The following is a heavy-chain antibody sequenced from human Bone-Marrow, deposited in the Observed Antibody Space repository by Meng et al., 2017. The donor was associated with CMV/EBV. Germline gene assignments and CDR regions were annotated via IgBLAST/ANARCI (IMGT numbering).Heavy chain of an antibody. Sequence: GESLKISCTASGFTFGDYAMSWVRQAPGKGLEWVGFIRSKAYGGTTEYAASVKGRFTISRDDSKSIAYLLMNSLKTEDTAVYYCTSFAPYCSNGVCTFDNWGQGTLVTVSS. CDR2: IRSKAYGGTT. CDR3: TSFAPYCSNGVCTFDN. V-gene: IGHV3-49*04. CDR1: GFTFGDYA. D-gene: IGHD2-8*01. J-gene: IGHJ4*02.